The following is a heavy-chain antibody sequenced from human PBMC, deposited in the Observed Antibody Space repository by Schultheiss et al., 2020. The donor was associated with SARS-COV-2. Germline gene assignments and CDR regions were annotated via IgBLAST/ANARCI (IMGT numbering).Heavy chain of an antibody. CDR1: GGSFSGYY. CDR2: INHSGTT. Sequence: SETLSLTCAVYGGSFSGYYLSWIRQPPGKGLEWIGEINHSGTTNYSPSLKSRVTISVDTSKNQFSLKLSSVTAADTAVYYCARVRAYCSSTSCYRGGHYYYYYMDVWGKGTSVTVSS. V-gene: IGHV4-34*01. J-gene: IGHJ6*03. CDR3: ARVRAYCSSTSCYRGGHYYYYYMDV. D-gene: IGHD2-2*02.